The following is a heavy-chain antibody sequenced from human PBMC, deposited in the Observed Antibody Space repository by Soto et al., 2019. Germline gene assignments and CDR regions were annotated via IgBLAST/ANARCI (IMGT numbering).Heavy chain of an antibody. Sequence: EVQLLESGGGLVQPGGSLRLSCAASGFSFRSYAMTWVRQAPGKGLEWVSTIRASGDSTFYADSVKGRITISRDNSKNTVYLQMNTLEAEDTAVYFCAQGGYTSYYDYWGQGILVTVSS. CDR1: GFSFRSYA. CDR3: AQGGYTSYYDY. D-gene: IGHD5-18*01. V-gene: IGHV3-23*01. CDR2: IRASGDST. J-gene: IGHJ4*02.